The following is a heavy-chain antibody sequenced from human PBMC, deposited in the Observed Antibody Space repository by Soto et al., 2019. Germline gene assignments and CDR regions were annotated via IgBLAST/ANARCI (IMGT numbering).Heavy chain of an antibody. CDR3: ARANDYSNPYYYYYMDV. CDR1: GYTFTSYD. J-gene: IGHJ6*03. Sequence: ASVKVSCKASGYTFTSYDINWVRQATGQGLEWMGWMNPNSGNTGYAQKFQGRVTMTRSTSISTAYMELSSLRSEDTAVYYCARANDYSNPYYYYYMDVWGKGTTVTVSS. V-gene: IGHV1-8*01. D-gene: IGHD4-4*01. CDR2: MNPNSGNT.